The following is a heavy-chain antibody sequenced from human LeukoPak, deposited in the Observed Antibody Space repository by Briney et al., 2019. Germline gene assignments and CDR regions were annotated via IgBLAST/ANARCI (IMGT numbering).Heavy chain of an antibody. J-gene: IGHJ5*02. Sequence: GASVKVSCKASGYTITGYYMHWVRQAPGQGLEWMGWINPNSGGTNYPQKLQRRVTMTRDTSISTAYMELSRLRSDDTTVYYCSRPRRRDNWFDPWGQGTLVTVSS. CDR3: SRPRRRDNWFDP. V-gene: IGHV1-2*02. CDR1: GYTITGYY. CDR2: INPNSGGT.